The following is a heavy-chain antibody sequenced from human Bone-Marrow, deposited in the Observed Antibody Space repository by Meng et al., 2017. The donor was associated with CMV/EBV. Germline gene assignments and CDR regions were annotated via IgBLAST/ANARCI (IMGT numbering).Heavy chain of an antibody. CDR2: IYSGGST. J-gene: IGHJ4*02. V-gene: IGHV3-53*01. CDR3: ARDKRRIDY. CDR1: GFTVSSNY. Sequence: GGYLRLSCAASGFTVSSNYMSWVRQAPGKGLEWVSVIYSGGSTYYADSVKGRFTISRDNAKNSLYLQMNSLRVEDTAVYYRARDKRRIDYWGQGTLGTFS.